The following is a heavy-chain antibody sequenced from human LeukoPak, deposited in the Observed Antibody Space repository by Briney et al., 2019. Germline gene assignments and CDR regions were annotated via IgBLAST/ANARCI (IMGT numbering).Heavy chain of an antibody. Sequence: GGSLRLSCAASGFTFSDAWMSWVRQAPGKGLEWVSYISSSSSTIYYADSVKGRFTISRDNSKNTLYLQMNSLRAEDTAVYYCARDDNWNPYYFDYWGQGTLVTVSS. CDR1: GFTFSDAW. CDR3: ARDDNWNPYYFDY. V-gene: IGHV3-48*01. CDR2: ISSSSSTI. D-gene: IGHD1-20*01. J-gene: IGHJ4*02.